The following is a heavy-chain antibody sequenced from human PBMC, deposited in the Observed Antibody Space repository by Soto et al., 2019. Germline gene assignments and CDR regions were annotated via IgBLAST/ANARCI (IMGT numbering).Heavy chain of an antibody. CDR3: ARQGPADRIVGATSATPYFDY. J-gene: IGHJ4*02. V-gene: IGHV4-34*01. CDR1: GGSFSGYY. D-gene: IGHD1-26*01. Sequence: QVQLQQWGAGLLKPSETLSLTCAVYGGSFSGYYWSWIRQPPGKGLEWIGEINHSGSTNYNPSLKSRVTISVDTSKNQFSLKLSSVTAADTAVYYCARQGPADRIVGATSATPYFDYWGQGTLVTVSS. CDR2: INHSGST.